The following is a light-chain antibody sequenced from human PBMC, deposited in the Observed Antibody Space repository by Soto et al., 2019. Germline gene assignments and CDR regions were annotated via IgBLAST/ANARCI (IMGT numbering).Light chain of an antibody. V-gene: IGKV1-9*01. CDR3: QQLNSSPLT. CDR2: AAS. CDR1: QGISTF. Sequence: DIQLTQSPSFLSASVGDRFTITCRGSQGISTFLAWYQQKPGKAPKLLIYAASILQSGVPSRFRGSGSGTDFTLTISRLQPEDFATYFCQQLNSSPLTLDGGTKVDIK. J-gene: IGKJ4*01.